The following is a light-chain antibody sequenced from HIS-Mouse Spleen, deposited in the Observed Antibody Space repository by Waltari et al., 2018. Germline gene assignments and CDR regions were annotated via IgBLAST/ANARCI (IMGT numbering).Light chain of an antibody. CDR1: SSDVGGSNY. V-gene: IGLV2-14*01. Sequence: QSALTQPASVSGSPGQSITISCPGTSSDVGGSNYFPWYQQHPGKAPKLMIYEVSNRPSGVSNRFSGSKSGNTASLTISGLQAEDEADYYCSSYTSSSTLVFGGGTKLTVL. CDR2: EVS. J-gene: IGLJ3*02. CDR3: SSYTSSSTLV.